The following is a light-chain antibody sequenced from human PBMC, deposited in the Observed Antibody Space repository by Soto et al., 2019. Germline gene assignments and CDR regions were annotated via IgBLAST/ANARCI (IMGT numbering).Light chain of an antibody. Sequence: QSVLTQPASVSGSPGQSITISCTGTSSDVGGYNYVSWYQQHPGKAPKLMIYEVSNRPSGVSNRFSGSKSGNTASLTISGLQAEDEADYYCRSYTSRSTAYVFATGTKVIVL. V-gene: IGLV2-14*01. J-gene: IGLJ1*01. CDR1: SSDVGGYNY. CDR2: EVS. CDR3: RSYTSRSTAYV.